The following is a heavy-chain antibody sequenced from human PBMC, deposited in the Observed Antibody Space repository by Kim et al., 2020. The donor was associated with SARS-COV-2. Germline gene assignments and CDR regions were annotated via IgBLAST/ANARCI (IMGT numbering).Heavy chain of an antibody. D-gene: IGHD3-10*01. CDR2: IRSKAYGGTT. Sequence: GGSLRLSCTASGFTFGDYAMCWVRQAPGKGLEWVGFIRSKAYGGTTEYAASVKGRFTISRDDSKSIAYLQMNSLKTEDTAVYYCTRGGPGRGWFDPWGQGTLVTVSS. J-gene: IGHJ5*02. V-gene: IGHV3-49*04. CDR1: GFTFGDYA. CDR3: TRGGPGRGWFDP.